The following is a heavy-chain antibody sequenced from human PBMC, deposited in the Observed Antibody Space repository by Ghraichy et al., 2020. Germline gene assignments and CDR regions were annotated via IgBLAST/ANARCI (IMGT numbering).Heavy chain of an antibody. Sequence: SQTLSLTCAVYGGSFSGYYWSWIRQPPGKGLEWIGEINHSGSTNYNPSLKSRVTISVDTSKNQFSLKLSSVTAADTAVYYCAREGVGATSPLDYWGQGTLVTVSS. CDR2: INHSGST. V-gene: IGHV4-34*01. J-gene: IGHJ4*02. CDR3: AREGVGATSPLDY. CDR1: GGSFSGYY. D-gene: IGHD1-26*01.